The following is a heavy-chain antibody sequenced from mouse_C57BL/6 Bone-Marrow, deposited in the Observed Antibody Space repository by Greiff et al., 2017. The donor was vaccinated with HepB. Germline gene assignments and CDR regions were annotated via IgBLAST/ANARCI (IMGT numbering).Heavy chain of an antibody. D-gene: IGHD2-3*01. J-gene: IGHJ1*03. Sequence: QVQLKQSGAELVKPGASVKLSCKASGYTFTSYWMHWVKQRPGQGLEWIGMIHPNSGSTNYNEKFKSKATLTVDKSSSTAYMQLSSLTSEDSAVYYCARLGLLRYFDVWGTGTTVTVSS. CDR3: ARLGLLRYFDV. CDR1: GYTFTSYW. V-gene: IGHV1-64*01. CDR2: IHPNSGST.